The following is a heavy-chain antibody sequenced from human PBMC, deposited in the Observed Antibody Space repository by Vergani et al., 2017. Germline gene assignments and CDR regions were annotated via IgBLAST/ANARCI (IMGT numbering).Heavy chain of an antibody. CDR2: IYTSGST. Sequence: QVQLQESGPGLVKPSETLSLTCTVSGGSISSYYWSWIRQPPGKGLGWIGYIYTSGSTNYNPSLKSRVTRSVDTSKNPFSLKLSSVTAADTAVYYCARLYYYDSSGYLSWGYFDYWGQGTLVTVSS. D-gene: IGHD3-22*01. V-gene: IGHV4-4*09. CDR1: GGSISSYY. J-gene: IGHJ4*02. CDR3: ARLYYYDSSGYLSWGYFDY.